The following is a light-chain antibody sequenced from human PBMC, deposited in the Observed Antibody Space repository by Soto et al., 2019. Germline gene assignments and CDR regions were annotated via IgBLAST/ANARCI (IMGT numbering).Light chain of an antibody. CDR2: GAS. Sequence: EIVLTQSPGTLSLSPGERSTLSCRASQSVSSSFLAWYQQKPGQAPRLLIFGASNMATGIPDRFSGSGSGTDFTLTISRLEPEDFAVYYCQQYDSSPLTFGGGTKVEIK. V-gene: IGKV3-20*01. CDR3: QQYDSSPLT. J-gene: IGKJ4*01. CDR1: QSVSSSF.